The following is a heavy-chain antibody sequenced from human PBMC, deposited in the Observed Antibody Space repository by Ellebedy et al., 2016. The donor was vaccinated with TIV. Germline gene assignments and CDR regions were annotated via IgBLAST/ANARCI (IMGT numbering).Heavy chain of an antibody. Sequence: ASVKVSCXASGYTFTSYGISWVRQAPGQGLEWMGWISGYNGNTNYAQKLQGRVSMTTDTSTSTAYMELRSLRSDDTAAYYCARDRASVDTAMATPRVMDVWGQGTTVTVSS. CDR3: ARDRASVDTAMATPRVMDV. D-gene: IGHD5-18*01. CDR1: GYTFTSYG. J-gene: IGHJ6*02. CDR2: ISGYNGNT. V-gene: IGHV1-18*04.